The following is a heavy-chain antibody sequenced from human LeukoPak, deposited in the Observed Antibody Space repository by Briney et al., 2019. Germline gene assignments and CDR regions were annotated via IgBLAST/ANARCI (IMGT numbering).Heavy chain of an antibody. V-gene: IGHV3-53*01. Sequence: PGGSLRLSCAASGFTVSSNYMSWVRQAPGKGLEWVSVIYSGGSTYYADSAKGRFTISRDNSKNTLYLQMNSLRAEDTAVYYCARDRYSYGIDYWGQGTLVTVSS. J-gene: IGHJ4*02. CDR3: ARDRYSYGIDY. D-gene: IGHD5-18*01. CDR2: IYSGGST. CDR1: GFTVSSNY.